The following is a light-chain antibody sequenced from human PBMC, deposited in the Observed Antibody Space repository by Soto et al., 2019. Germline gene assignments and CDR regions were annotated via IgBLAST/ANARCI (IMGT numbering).Light chain of an antibody. J-gene: IGKJ1*01. Sequence: EIVMTQSPATLSVSSGERATLSCKASQSVGTYLAWYQQKPGQAPRLLIYGASTRAAGVPARFSGGGSGTEFTLTISSLQSEDFAIYHCQQYDNLPPWTFGQGTKVEIK. CDR1: QSVGTY. CDR3: QQYDNLPPWT. CDR2: GAS. V-gene: IGKV3-15*01.